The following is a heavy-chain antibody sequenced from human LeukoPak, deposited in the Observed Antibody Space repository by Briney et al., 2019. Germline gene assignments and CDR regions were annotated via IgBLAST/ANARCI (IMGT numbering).Heavy chain of an antibody. CDR2: ISGSGGST. CDR1: GFTFSSYA. Sequence: GGSLRLSCAASGFTFSSYAMSWVRQAPGKGLEWVSAISGSGGSTYYADAVKGRFTISRDNSKNTLYLKMNSLRAEDTAVYYCDGYSYGGDYWGQGTLVTVSS. CDR3: DGYSYGGDY. V-gene: IGHV3-23*01. J-gene: IGHJ4*02. D-gene: IGHD5-18*01.